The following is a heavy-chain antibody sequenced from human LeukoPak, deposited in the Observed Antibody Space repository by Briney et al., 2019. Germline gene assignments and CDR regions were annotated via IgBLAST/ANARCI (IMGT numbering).Heavy chain of an antibody. CDR1: GFSFSAYW. J-gene: IGHJ4*02. D-gene: IGHD2-15*01. CDR2: INPAGSET. Sequence: GGSLRLSYAASGFSFSAYWVTWVRQAPGTGLEGVANINPAGSETYYVDPVKGRFSISRDNAKNLVYLQMNSLRAEDTAVYHCARFGYVAAVGVWGQGTPVTVSS. CDR3: ARFGYVAAVGV. V-gene: IGHV3-7*01.